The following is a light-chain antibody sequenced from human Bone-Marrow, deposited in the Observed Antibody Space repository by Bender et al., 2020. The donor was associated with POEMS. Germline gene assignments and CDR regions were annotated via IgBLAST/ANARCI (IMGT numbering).Light chain of an antibody. Sequence: QSVLTQPPSASGTPGQRVTISCSGGRIGRNPINWYQHLPGTAPRLVIYAVDRRPSGVPNRFSASKSGSSASLAISGLQSEDAADYYCSTWDDRLNAWLFGGGTKLTVL. V-gene: IGLV1-44*01. J-gene: IGLJ3*02. CDR1: RIGRNP. CDR2: AVD. CDR3: STWDDRLNAWL.